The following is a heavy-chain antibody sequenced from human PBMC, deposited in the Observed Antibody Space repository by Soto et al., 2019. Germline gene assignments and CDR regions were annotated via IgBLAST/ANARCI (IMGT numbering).Heavy chain of an antibody. CDR3: AREDYGGNSGDAFDI. CDR2: INAGNGNT. V-gene: IGHV1-3*01. D-gene: IGHD4-17*01. Sequence: ASVKVSCKASGYTFTSYAMHWVRQAPGQRLEWMGWINAGNGNTKYSQKFQGRVTITRDTSASTAYMELSSLRSEDTAVYYCAREDYGGNSGDAFDIWGQGTMVTVSS. CDR1: GYTFTSYA. J-gene: IGHJ3*02.